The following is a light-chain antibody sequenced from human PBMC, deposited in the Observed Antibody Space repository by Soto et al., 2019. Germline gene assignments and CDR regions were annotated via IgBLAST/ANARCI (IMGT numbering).Light chain of an antibody. CDR3: QHHNSYSEA. V-gene: IGKV1-5*03. J-gene: IGKJ1*01. CDR2: KAS. Sequence: DIQMTQSPSTLSGSVGDRVTITCRASQTISSWLAWCQQKPGKAPKLLIYKASTLKSGVPSRFSGSGSGTEFTLTISSLQPDDFATYYCQHHNSYSEAFGQGTKVDIK. CDR1: QTISSW.